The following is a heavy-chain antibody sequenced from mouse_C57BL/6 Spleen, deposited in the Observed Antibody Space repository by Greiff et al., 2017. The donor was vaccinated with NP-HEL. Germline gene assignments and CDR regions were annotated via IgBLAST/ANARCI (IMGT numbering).Heavy chain of an antibody. J-gene: IGHJ2*01. CDR2: ISSGSSTI. CDR1: GFTFSDYG. Sequence: DVKLVESGGGLVKPGGSLKLSCAASGFTFSDYGMHWVRQAPEKGLEWVAYISSGSSTIYYADTVKGRFTISRDNAKNTLFLQMTSLRSEDTAMYYCAREADYYGSSYGFDYWGQGTTLTVSS. D-gene: IGHD1-1*01. CDR3: AREADYYGSSYGFDY. V-gene: IGHV5-17*01.